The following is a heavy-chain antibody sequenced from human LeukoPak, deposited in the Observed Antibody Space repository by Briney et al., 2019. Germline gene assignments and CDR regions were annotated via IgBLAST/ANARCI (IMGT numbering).Heavy chain of an antibody. V-gene: IGHV3-33*08. CDR2: IWYDGSNK. D-gene: IGHD3-22*01. J-gene: IGHJ4*02. CDR3: ASEDSSGYSAVDY. Sequence: PGGSLRLSCAASGFTFSSYGMHWVRQAPGKGLEWVAVIWYDGSNKYYADSVKGRFTISRDNSKNTLYLQMNSLRAEDTAVYYCASEDSSGYSAVDYWGQGTLVTVSS. CDR1: GFTFSSYG.